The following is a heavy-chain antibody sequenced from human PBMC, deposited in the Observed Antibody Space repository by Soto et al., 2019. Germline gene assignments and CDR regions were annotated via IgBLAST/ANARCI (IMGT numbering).Heavy chain of an antibody. D-gene: IGHD2-2*01. CDR1: GGSISSGGYY. CDR3: ARGYCSSTSCPKGPGYGMDV. Sequence: SSETLSLTCTVSGGSISSGGYYWSWIRQHPGKGLEWIGYIYYSGSTYYNPSLKSRVTISVDTSKNQFSLKLSSVTAADTAVYYCARGYCSSTSCPKGPGYGMDVWGQGTTVTVS. J-gene: IGHJ6*02. CDR2: IYYSGST. V-gene: IGHV4-31*03.